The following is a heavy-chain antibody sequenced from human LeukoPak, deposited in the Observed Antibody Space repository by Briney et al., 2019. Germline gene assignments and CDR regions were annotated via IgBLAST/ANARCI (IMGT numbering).Heavy chain of an antibody. CDR2: ISWDGGTT. V-gene: IGHV3-43*01. CDR1: GFTFDDYT. CDR3: ARAEYYGSGSYPSFDP. J-gene: IGHJ5*02. Sequence: PGGSLRLSCAASGFTFDDYTMYWVRQAPGKGLEWVSLISWDGGTTYYADSVKGRFTISRDNAKNSLYLQMNSLRAEDTALYYCARAEYYGSGSYPSFDPWGQGTLVTVSS. D-gene: IGHD3-10*01.